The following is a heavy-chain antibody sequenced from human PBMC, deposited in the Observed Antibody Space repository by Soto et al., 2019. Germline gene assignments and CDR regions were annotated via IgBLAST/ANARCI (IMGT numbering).Heavy chain of an antibody. Sequence: RGESLKISCKGSGYSFTNYWFGVGRQMPGKGLEWMWIIYPGDSDTRNSPSFQGQVTISADESISTAYLQWSSLKASDTAMYYCAKSGRNYQAYHYYYAMDIWGPGTTVTVSS. J-gene: IGHJ6*02. CDR3: AKSGRNYQAYHYYYAMDI. V-gene: IGHV5-51*01. CDR1: GYSFTNYW. CDR2: IYPGDSDT. D-gene: IGHD1-7*01.